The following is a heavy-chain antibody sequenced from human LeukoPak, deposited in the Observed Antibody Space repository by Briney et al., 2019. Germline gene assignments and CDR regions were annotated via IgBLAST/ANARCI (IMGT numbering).Heavy chain of an antibody. CDR2: IYHSGST. CDR3: ASGDSRYCSGGSCYLLGH. J-gene: IGHJ4*02. V-gene: IGHV4-30-2*01. Sequence: SQTLSLTCAVSGGSISSGGYSWSWIRQPPGKGLEWIGYIYHSGSTYYNPSLKSRVTISVDRSKNQFSLKLSSVTAADTAVYYCASGDSRYCSGGSCYLLGHWGQGTLVTVSS. CDR1: GGSISSGGYS. D-gene: IGHD2-15*01.